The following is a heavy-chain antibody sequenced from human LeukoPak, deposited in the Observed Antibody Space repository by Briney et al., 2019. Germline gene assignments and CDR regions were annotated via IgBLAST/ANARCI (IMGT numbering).Heavy chain of an antibody. J-gene: IGHJ4*02. V-gene: IGHV3-30*02. CDR3: ARDLNGGGGLGY. Sequence: GGSLRLSCAASGFTFRTHGMHWVRQAPGKGLEWVAFMPYHGRNEYCADSVKGRFTISRDNAKNSLYLQMNSLRAEDTAVYYCARDLNGGGGLGYWGQGTLVTVSS. CDR1: GFTFRTHG. D-gene: IGHD4-23*01. CDR2: MPYHGRNE.